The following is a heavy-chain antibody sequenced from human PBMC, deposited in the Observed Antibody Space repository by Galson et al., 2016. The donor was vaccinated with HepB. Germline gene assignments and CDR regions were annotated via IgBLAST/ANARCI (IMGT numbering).Heavy chain of an antibody. Sequence: SLRLSCAASGFTFSSYAMSWVRQAPGKGLEWVSGISGSAASTYYAGSVNGRFTISRDNSKNTLFLQMNSLRAEDTAVYYCATGVNDWNDEWFDYWGQGTLVTVSS. CDR3: ATGVNDWNDEWFDY. CDR2: ISGSAAST. V-gene: IGHV3-23*01. J-gene: IGHJ4*02. D-gene: IGHD1-1*01. CDR1: GFTFSSYA.